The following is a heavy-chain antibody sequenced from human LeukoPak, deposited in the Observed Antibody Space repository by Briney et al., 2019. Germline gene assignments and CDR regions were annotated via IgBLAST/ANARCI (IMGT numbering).Heavy chain of an antibody. Sequence: GGSLRLSCAASGFTFSSYSMNWVRQAPGKGLEWVSSISSSSSYIYYADSVKGRFTISRDNAKNSLYLQMNSLRAEDTAFYYCARDKAAAGTLFDYWGQGALVTVSS. CDR2: ISSSSSYI. J-gene: IGHJ4*02. CDR3: ARDKAAAGTLFDY. CDR1: GFTFSSYS. V-gene: IGHV3-21*04. D-gene: IGHD6-13*01.